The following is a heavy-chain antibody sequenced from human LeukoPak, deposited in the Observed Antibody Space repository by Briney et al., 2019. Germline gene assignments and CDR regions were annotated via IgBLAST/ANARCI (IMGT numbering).Heavy chain of an antibody. D-gene: IGHD2-15*01. J-gene: IGHJ3*02. Sequence: ASVTVSCTASGYTFTSYGISWVRQAPGEGLEWMGWISAYNGNTNYAQKLQGRVTTTTDTSTSTAYMELRSLRSDDTAVYYCARDRVAGSGAFDIWGQGTMVTVSS. CDR2: ISAYNGNT. V-gene: IGHV1-18*01. CDR1: GYTFTSYG. CDR3: ARDRVAGSGAFDI.